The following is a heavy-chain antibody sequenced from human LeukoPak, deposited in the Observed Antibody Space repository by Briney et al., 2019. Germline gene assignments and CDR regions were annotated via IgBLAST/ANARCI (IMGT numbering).Heavy chain of an antibody. CDR2: ISAYNGNT. CDR1: GYTFTSYD. Sequence: HGASVTVSCKASGYTFTSYDISWVRQAPGQGLEWMGWISAYNGNTNYAQTLQGRVTMTTDTSTSTAYMELRSLRSDDTAVYYCARGHEVWWLDYWGQGTLVTVSS. D-gene: IGHD1-26*01. J-gene: IGHJ4*02. V-gene: IGHV1-18*01. CDR3: ARGHEVWWLDY.